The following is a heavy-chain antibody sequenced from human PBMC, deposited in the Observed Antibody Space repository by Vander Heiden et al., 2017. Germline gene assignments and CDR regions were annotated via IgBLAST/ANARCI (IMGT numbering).Heavy chain of an antibody. D-gene: IGHD4-17*01. CDR2: ISGSGGST. Sequence: EVQLLESGGGLVQPGGSLRLSCAAPGFTFSSYAMGWVRQAPGKGLEWVSAISGSGGSTYYADSVKGRFTISRDNSKNTLYLQMNSLRAEDTAVYYCAKGDGKYGYFDYWGQGTLVTVSS. CDR1: GFTFSSYA. J-gene: IGHJ4*02. CDR3: AKGDGKYGYFDY. V-gene: IGHV3-23*01.